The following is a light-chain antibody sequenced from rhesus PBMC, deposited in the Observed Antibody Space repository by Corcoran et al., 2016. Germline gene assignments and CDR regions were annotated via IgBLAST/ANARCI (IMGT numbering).Light chain of an antibody. CDR3: QHSYGTPLT. V-gene: IGKV1-74*01. CDR2: KAS. Sequence: DIQMTQSPSSLSASVGDRVTITCRASENVNTYLNWYQQRPGKAPKLLIYKASTLQSGVPSRFSGRGSGTDYTFTISSLQPEDVATYYCQHSYGTPLTFGGGTTVEI. CDR1: ENVNTY. J-gene: IGKJ4*01.